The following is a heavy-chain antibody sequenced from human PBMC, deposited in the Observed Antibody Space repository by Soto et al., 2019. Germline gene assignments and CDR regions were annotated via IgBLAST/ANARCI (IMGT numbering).Heavy chain of an antibody. CDR3: ARVPLVGASYDAFAI. CDR1: GGSISSYY. D-gene: IGHD1-26*01. V-gene: IGHV4-59*01. CDR2: IYYSGST. J-gene: IGHJ3*02. Sequence: QVQLQESGPGLVKPSETLSLTCTVSGGSISSYYWSWIRQPPGKGLEWIGYIYYSGSTNYNPSLTRRVTIXXDXSXXQFSLKLSSVTAADTAVYYCARVPLVGASYDAFAIWGQGTMVTVSS.